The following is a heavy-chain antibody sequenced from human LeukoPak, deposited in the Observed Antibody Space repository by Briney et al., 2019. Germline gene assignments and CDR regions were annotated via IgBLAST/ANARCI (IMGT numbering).Heavy chain of an antibody. CDR1: GGSISSSTYY. J-gene: IGHJ6*03. Sequence: SETLSLTCTVSGGSISSSTYYWSWIRQPPGKGLEWIGYIYYSGSTNYNPSLKSRVTISVDTSKNQFSLKVSSVTAADTAVYYCARAPGSDYYPYYYMDVWGKGTTVTVSS. D-gene: IGHD4-17*01. CDR3: ARAPGSDYYPYYYMDV. V-gene: IGHV4-61*01. CDR2: IYYSGST.